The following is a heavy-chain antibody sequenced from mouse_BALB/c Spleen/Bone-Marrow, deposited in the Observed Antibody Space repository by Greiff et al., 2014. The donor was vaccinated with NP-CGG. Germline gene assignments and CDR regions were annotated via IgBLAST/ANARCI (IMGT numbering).Heavy chain of an antibody. J-gene: IGHJ2*01. CDR3: ARYKGYYDHDGDYFDY. V-gene: IGHV3-8*02. D-gene: IGHD2-4*01. CDR2: ISYSGST. Sequence: DVHLVESGPSLVKPSQTLSLTCSVTGDSITSGYWNWVRKFPGNKLEYMGYISYSGSTYYNPSLKSRISITRDTSKNQYYLQMNSVTTEDTATYYCARYKGYYDHDGDYFDYWGQGTTLTVSS. CDR1: GDSITSGY.